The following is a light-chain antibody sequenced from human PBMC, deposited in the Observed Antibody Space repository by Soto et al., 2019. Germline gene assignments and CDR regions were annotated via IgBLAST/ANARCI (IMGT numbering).Light chain of an antibody. CDR2: DAS. CDR1: QSVSSY. V-gene: IGKV3-15*01. Sequence: EIFLTQSPASLAFSPGERAKLSCRASQSVSSYLAWYQHKPGQAPRILMYDASTRATGISARFSGSGSGTEFTLTISSLQSEDFAVYYCQQYNNWPITFGQGTRLEI. CDR3: QQYNNWPIT. J-gene: IGKJ5*01.